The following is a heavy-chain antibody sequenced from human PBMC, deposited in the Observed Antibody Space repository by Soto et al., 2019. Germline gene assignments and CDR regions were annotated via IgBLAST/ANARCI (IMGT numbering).Heavy chain of an antibody. CDR3: AREAGWQRMVPYD. J-gene: IGHJ4*02. CDR2: ISAFNGDT. Sequence: QVQLVQSGTEVKKPGASVNVSCKAFGYTFTSYGFSWVRQVPGQGLEWLGWISAFNGDTQYSQTMKGRLTVTTDKATTTVHMELRSLTPADTAVYYCAREAGWQRMVPYDWGQGTLVTVS. CDR1: GYTFTSYG. V-gene: IGHV1-18*04. D-gene: IGHD6-25*01.